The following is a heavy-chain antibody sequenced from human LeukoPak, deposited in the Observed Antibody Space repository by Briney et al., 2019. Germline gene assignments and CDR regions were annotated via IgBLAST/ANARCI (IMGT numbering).Heavy chain of an antibody. CDR2: IIPILGIA. CDR1: GGTFSSYA. CDR3: ARAHTTIFGVVTATDPAVDY. Sequence: ASVKVSCKASGGTFSSYAISWVRQAPGQGLEWMGRIIPILGIANYAQKFQGRVTITADKSTSTAYMELSSLRSEDTAVYYCARAHTTIFGVVTATDPAVDYWGQGTLVTVSS. V-gene: IGHV1-69*04. D-gene: IGHD3-3*01. J-gene: IGHJ4*02.